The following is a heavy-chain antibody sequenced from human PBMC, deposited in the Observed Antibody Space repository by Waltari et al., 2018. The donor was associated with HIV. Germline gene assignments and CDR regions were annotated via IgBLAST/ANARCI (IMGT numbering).Heavy chain of an antibody. V-gene: IGHV1-24*01. CDR1: GYPLSALS. Sequence: QVHLIQSAFDMKRPGASVTIACKVSGYPLSALSMQWVRQGPGHRLEWMGGFDPKNGKPVYSQRFWGRVSLAEDTSEDTAYLELNRLTSDDTAVYYCVTLYKQSLLYSNFWGQGTLVTVSP. CDR2: FDPKNGKP. D-gene: IGHD2-15*01. CDR3: VTLYKQSLLYSNF. J-gene: IGHJ1*01.